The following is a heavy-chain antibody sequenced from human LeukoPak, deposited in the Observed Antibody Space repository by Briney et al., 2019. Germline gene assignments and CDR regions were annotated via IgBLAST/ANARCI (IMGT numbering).Heavy chain of an antibody. CDR3: ARGIVLMVYATGWFDP. CDR1: GGSISSGDYY. CDR2: IYYSGST. Sequence: SETLSLTCTVSGGSISSGDYYWSWIRRPPGKGLEWIGYIYYSGSTYYNPSLKSRVTISVDTSKNQFSLKLSSVTAADTAVYYCARGIVLMVYATGWFDPWGQGTLVTVSS. J-gene: IGHJ5*02. D-gene: IGHD2-8*01. V-gene: IGHV4-30-4*08.